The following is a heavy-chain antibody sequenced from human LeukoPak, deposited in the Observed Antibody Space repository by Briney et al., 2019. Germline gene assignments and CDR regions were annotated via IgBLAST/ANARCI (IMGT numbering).Heavy chain of an antibody. J-gene: IGHJ5*02. V-gene: IGHV5-51*01. Sequence: GESLKISCKGSGYSFTSYWIGWVRQMPGKGLEWMGIISPGDSDARYSPSFQGQVTISADKSISTAYLQWSSLKASDTAMYYCARQAVPGIAAVGDWFDPWGQGTLVTVSS. CDR3: ARQAVPGIAAVGDWFDP. D-gene: IGHD6-13*01. CDR2: ISPGDSDA. CDR1: GYSFTSYW.